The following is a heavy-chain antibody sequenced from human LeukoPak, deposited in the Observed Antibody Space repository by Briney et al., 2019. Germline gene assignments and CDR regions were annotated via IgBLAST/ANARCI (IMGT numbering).Heavy chain of an antibody. Sequence: GASVKVSCKASGYTFTSYYMHWVRQAPGQGLEWMGIINPSGGNTSYAQKFQGRVTMTRDTSTSTVYMELSSLRSEDTAVYYCAVLTDTYYDILTGYSGGDYWGQGTLVTVSS. CDR1: GYTFTSYY. CDR2: INPSGGNT. CDR3: AVLTDTYYDILTGYSGGDY. D-gene: IGHD3-9*01. J-gene: IGHJ4*02. V-gene: IGHV1-46*03.